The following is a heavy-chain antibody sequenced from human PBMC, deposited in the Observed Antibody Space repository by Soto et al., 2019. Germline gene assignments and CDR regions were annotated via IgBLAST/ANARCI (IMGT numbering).Heavy chain of an antibody. J-gene: IGHJ3*02. CDR3: ARERGYSYGTGGAFDI. D-gene: IGHD5-18*01. CDR2: IIPIFGTA. CDR1: GGTFSSYA. Sequence: SVKVSCQASGGTFSSYAISWVRQAPGQGLEWMGGIIPIFGTANYAQKFQGRVTITADKSKSTDYMELRSLRSEDTAVYYCARERGYSYGTGGAFDIWGQGTMVTVSS. V-gene: IGHV1-69*06.